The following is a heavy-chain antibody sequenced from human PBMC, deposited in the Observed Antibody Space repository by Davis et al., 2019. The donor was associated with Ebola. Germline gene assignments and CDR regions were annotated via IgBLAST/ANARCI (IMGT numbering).Heavy chain of an antibody. CDR2: IIPILGIA. V-gene: IGHV1-69*10. CDR3: AREDGGSYYAHWFDP. J-gene: IGHJ5*02. CDR1: GGTFSSYA. Sequence: SVKVSCKASGGTFSSYAISWVRQAPGQGLEWMGGIIPILGIANYAQKFQGRVTITADESTSTAYMELSSLRSEDTAVYYCAREDGGSYYAHWFDPWGQGTLVTVSS. D-gene: IGHD1-26*01.